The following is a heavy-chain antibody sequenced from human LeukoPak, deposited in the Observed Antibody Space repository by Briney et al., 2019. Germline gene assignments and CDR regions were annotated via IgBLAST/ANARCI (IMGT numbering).Heavy chain of an antibody. V-gene: IGHV5-51*01. D-gene: IGHD4-23*01. CDR1: GYSFSNYW. J-gene: IGHJ4*02. CDR3: AKLGGNFAVFDY. CDR2: IYPGDSET. Sequence: GESLQISCKASGYSFSNYWIGWVRQMPGKGLEWMGIIYPGDSETRYSPSFQGQVTISADKSTSTAYLQWSSLKASDTAMYYCAKLGGNFAVFDYWGQGTLVTVST.